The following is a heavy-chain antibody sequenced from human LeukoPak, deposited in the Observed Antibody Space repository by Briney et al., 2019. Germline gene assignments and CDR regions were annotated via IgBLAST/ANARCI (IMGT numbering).Heavy chain of an antibody. V-gene: IGHV3-48*03. CDR1: GFTFSSYE. Sequence: GGSLRLSCAASGFTFSSYEMNWVRQAPGKGLEWVSYISSSGSTIHYADSVKGRFTISRDNAKNSLYLQMNSLRAEDTAVYYCARRGIAAAGPRSYYYYYYYMDVWGKGTTVTVSS. CDR2: ISSSGSTI. CDR3: ARRGIAAAGPRSYYYYYYYMDV. J-gene: IGHJ6*03. D-gene: IGHD6-13*01.